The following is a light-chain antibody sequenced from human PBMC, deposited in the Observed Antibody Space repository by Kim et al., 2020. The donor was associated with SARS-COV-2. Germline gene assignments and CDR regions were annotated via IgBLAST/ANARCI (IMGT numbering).Light chain of an antibody. J-gene: IGLJ2*01. Sequence: SYELTQPPSVSVSPGQTATITCSGDKLGDQYTCWYQQKAGQSPLLVIFQHTKRPPGIPERFSGSNSGNTATLTISGTQIMDEADYYCQVWDSRTGVVFGGGTHLTVL. CDR1: KLGDQY. CDR3: QVWDSRTGVV. V-gene: IGLV3-1*01. CDR2: QHT.